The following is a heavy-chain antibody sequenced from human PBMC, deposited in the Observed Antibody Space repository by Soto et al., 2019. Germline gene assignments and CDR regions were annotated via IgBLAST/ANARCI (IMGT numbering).Heavy chain of an antibody. V-gene: IGHV3-9*01. J-gene: IGHJ1*01. CDR1: GFTFDDYA. D-gene: IGHD6-13*01. Sequence: EVQLVESGGGLVQPGRSLRLSCAASGFTFDDYAMHWVRQVPGKGLEWVSGINWNSGSIGYGDSVKGRFAISRDNAKNSLPLQMNSLSAADTAFYYCVKDESINWYSGHFRHWGQGTLVTVSS. CDR3: VKDESINWYSGHFRH. CDR2: INWNSGSI.